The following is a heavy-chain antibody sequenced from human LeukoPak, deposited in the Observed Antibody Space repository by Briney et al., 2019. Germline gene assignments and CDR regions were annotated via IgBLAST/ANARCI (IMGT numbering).Heavy chain of an antibody. CDR3: AREGCSGGSCYPRDV. CDR2: ISYDGSNK. J-gene: IGHJ6*04. Sequence: GGSLRLSCAASGFTFSSYAMHWVRQAPGKGLEWVAVISYDGSNKYYADSVKGRFTISRDNSKNTLYLQMNSLRAEDTAVYYCAREGCSGGSCYPRDVWGKGTTVTVSS. V-gene: IGHV3-30*04. D-gene: IGHD2-15*01. CDR1: GFTFSSYA.